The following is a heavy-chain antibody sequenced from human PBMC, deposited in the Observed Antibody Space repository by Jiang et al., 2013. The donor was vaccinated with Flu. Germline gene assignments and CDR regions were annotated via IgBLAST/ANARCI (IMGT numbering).Heavy chain of an antibody. Sequence: SGAEVKKPGSSVKVSCKASGGTFSSYAISWVRQAPGQGLEWMGGIIPIFGTANYAQKFQGRVTITADESTSTAYMELSSLRSEDTAVYYCARDRGYDILTGYYYGWFDPWGQGTLVTVSS. CDR3: ARDRGYDILTGYYYGWFDP. D-gene: IGHD3-9*01. V-gene: IGHV1-69*01. CDR1: GGTFSSYA. CDR2: IIPIFGTA. J-gene: IGHJ5*02.